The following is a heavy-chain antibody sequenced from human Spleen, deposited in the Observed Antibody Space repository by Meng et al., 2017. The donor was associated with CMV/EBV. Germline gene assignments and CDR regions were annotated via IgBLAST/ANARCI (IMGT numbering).Heavy chain of an antibody. Sequence: GESLKISCAASGFTFSSFWMAWVRQAPGKGLEWVGNIKQDESEIQYVGSVKGRFTITRGNAKNSLFLQMNSLRAEDTAVYYCARSMLEVNRYYYGMDVWGEGTPVTVSS. J-gene: IGHJ6*04. CDR1: GFTFSSFW. CDR3: ARSMLEVNRYYYGMDV. V-gene: IGHV3-7*01. D-gene: IGHD1-1*01. CDR2: IKQDESEI.